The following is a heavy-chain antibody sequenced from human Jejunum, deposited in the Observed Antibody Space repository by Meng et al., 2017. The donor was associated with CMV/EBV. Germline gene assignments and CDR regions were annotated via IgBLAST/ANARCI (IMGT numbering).Heavy chain of an antibody. CDR1: SLSDHY. Sequence: SLSDHYMDWVRQAPGKGLEWVGRSRDKANSYTTEYAASVKGRFTISRDESKISLYLQMNSLETEDTADYYCARVIYDSGNYYSDCWGQGTLVTVSS. CDR3: ARVIYDSGNYYSDC. CDR2: SRDKANSYTT. D-gene: IGHD3-22*01. V-gene: IGHV3-72*01. J-gene: IGHJ4*02.